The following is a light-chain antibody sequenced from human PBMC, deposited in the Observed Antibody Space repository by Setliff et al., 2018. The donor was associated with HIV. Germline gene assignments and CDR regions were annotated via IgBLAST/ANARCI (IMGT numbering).Light chain of an antibody. CDR3: CSYAGSSTK. CDR2: EGS. J-gene: IGLJ2*01. Sequence: QSVLTQPPSVSGSSGQSVTISCTGTSSDVGSYNRVSWYQQHPGKAPKLMIYEGSKRPSGVSNRFSGSKSGNTASLTISGLQADDEADYYCCSYAGSSTKFGGGTKVTV. V-gene: IGLV2-23*01. CDR1: SSDVGSYNR.